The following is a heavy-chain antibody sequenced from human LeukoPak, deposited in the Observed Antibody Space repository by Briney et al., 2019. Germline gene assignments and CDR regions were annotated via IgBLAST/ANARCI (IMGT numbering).Heavy chain of an antibody. Sequence: PSETLSLTCTVSGGSISSYYWSWIRQPAGKGLEWTGRIYTSGSTNYNPSRKSRVTISVDKSKNQFSLKLSSVTAADTAVYYCARASIAAADTVWFDPWGQGTLVTVSS. V-gene: IGHV4-4*07. CDR2: IYTSGST. D-gene: IGHD6-13*01. CDR1: GGSISSYY. CDR3: ARASIAAADTVWFDP. J-gene: IGHJ5*02.